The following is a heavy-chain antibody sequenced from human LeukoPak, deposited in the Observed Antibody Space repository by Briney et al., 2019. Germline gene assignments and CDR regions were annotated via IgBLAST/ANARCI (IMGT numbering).Heavy chain of an antibody. J-gene: IGHJ4*02. V-gene: IGHV4-39*01. CDR1: GGSISSSSYY. CDR3: ARLDYDFWSGYFDY. D-gene: IGHD3-3*01. Sequence: SETLSLTCTASGGSISSSSYYWGWIRQPPGKGLEWIGSIYYSGSTYYNPSLKSRITISVDTSKNQFSLKLSSVTAADTAVYYCARLDYDFWSGYFDYWGQGTLVTVSS. CDR2: IYYSGST.